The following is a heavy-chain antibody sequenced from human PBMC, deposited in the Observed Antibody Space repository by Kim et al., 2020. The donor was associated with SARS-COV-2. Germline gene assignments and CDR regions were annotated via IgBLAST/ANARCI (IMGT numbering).Heavy chain of an antibody. V-gene: IGHV3-11*05. D-gene: IGHD1-20*01. Sequence: GRFTISRDNAKNSLYLQMNSLRAEDTAVYYCARVWYGPIGDAYPLGEFEYWGQGTLVTVSS. J-gene: IGHJ4*02. CDR3: ARVWYGPIGDAYPLGEFEY.